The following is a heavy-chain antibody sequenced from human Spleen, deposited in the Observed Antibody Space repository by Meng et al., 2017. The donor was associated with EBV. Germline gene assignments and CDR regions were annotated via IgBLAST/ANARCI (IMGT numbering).Heavy chain of an antibody. J-gene: IGHJ4*02. CDR3: ATEPPYSGFDHWAS. D-gene: IGHD5-12*01. V-gene: IGHV1-69*01. CDR1: GGTFKNYA. CDR2: IIPMFRTA. Sequence: QVQLVQSGAEVKKPGSSVKVSCKGSGGTFKNYAFSWVRQAPGQGLAWMGGIIPMFRTANYAQKFKGRVTITADESTTTVNMELSSLTSEDTAVYFCATEPPYSGFDHWASWGQGTLGNVSS.